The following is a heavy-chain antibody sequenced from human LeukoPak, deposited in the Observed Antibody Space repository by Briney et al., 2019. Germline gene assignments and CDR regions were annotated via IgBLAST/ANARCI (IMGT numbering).Heavy chain of an antibody. V-gene: IGHV3-23*01. Sequence: PGGSLKLSCAASGFAFSGHGLHWVRQAPGKGLEWVSTISGSGGSTYYADSVKGRFTMSRDNSKNTLYLQMNSLRADDTAVYYCEHHYSGNSVGAFDIWGQGTMVTVSS. D-gene: IGHD4-23*01. CDR2: ISGSGGST. CDR1: GFAFSGHG. CDR3: EHHYSGNSVGAFDI. J-gene: IGHJ3*02.